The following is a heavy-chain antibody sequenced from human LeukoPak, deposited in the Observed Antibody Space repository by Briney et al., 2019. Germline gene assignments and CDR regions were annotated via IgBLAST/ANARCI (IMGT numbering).Heavy chain of an antibody. V-gene: IGHV3-21*01. D-gene: IGHD3-10*01. CDR2: ISSSSSYI. J-gene: IGHJ4*02. Sequence: KAGGSLRLSCAASGFTFSSYSMNWVRQAPGKGLEWVSSISSSSSYIYYADSVKGRFTISRDNAKNSLYLQMNSLRAEDTAVYYCASLGHYYGSGSYYSIDYWGQGTLVTVSS. CDR3: ASLGHYYGSGSYYSIDY. CDR1: GFTFSSYS.